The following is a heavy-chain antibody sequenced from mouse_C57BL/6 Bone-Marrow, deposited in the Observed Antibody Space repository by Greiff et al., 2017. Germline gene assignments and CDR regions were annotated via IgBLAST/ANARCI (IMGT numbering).Heavy chain of an antibody. D-gene: IGHD1-1*01. CDR1: GYTFTSYD. CDR2: VDPSDGST. CDR3: SRLEFDGSSGDWYFDV. V-gene: IGHV1-85*01. J-gene: IGHJ1*03. Sequence: QVQLQQSGPELVKPGASVKLSCKASGYTFTSYDINWVKQRPGQGLEWIGWVDPSDGSTKYNEKLKGKATLTVDTSSSTAYMELHSLTSEYSAVYFCSRLEFDGSSGDWYFDVWGTGTTVTVSS.